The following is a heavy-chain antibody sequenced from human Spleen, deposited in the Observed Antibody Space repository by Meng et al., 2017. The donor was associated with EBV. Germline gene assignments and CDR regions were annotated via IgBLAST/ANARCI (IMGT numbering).Heavy chain of an antibody. D-gene: IGHD2-2*01. V-gene: IGHV4-34*01. CDR2: INHRGST. J-gene: IGHJ4*02. CDR1: GGSFSDYY. Sequence: QVQLQQWGSVLLEPSDTLSLTCGVYGGSFSDYYWSWIRQPPGKGLEWIGEINHRGSTNYNPSLKRRVTVSVDTSKNQFSLNLRSVTAADTAVYYCAGSRHQLLPSGWGQGTLVTVSS. CDR3: AGSRHQLLPSG.